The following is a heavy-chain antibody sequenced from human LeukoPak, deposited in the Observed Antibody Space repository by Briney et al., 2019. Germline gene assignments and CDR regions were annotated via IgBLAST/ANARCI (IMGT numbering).Heavy chain of an antibody. D-gene: IGHD3-10*01. J-gene: IGHJ5*02. CDR3: ARRYYYGSGSYYNVGWFDP. CDR2: IYHSGST. V-gene: IGHV4-4*02. Sequence: SGTLPLTCAVSGGSISSSNWWSWVRQPPGKGLEWIGEIYHSGSTNYNPSLKSRVTISVDKSKNQFSLKLSSVTAADTAVYYCARRYYYGSGSYYNVGWFDPWGQGTLVTVSS. CDR1: GGSISSSNW.